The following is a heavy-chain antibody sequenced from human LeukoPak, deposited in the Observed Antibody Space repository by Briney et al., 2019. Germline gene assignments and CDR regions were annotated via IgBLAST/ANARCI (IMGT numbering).Heavy chain of an antibody. Sequence: GGSLRLSCAASGFTFSSYWMSWVRQAPGKGLEWVANIKQDGSEKYYVDSVKGRFTISRDNAKNSLYLQMNSLRVEDTAFYYCARDLAYSRLDYWGQGMLVTVSS. V-gene: IGHV3-7*01. D-gene: IGHD5-18*01. CDR3: ARDLAYSRLDY. CDR1: GFTFSSYW. CDR2: IKQDGSEK. J-gene: IGHJ4*02.